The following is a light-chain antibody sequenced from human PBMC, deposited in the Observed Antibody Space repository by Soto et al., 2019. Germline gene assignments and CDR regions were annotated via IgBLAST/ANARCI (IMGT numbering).Light chain of an antibody. J-gene: IGKJ1*01. V-gene: IGKV2-30*01. CDR3: MQGRHLAWT. Sequence: DVVLTQSPLSLPVTLGQSASISCISIQILENSDGKTYLSWFKQRPGQSPRRLISEVSKRDSGVPDRIRGSGLGTDFTLHISSVEAEDVGVYYCMQGRHLAWTFCQGAKVDIK. CDR2: EVS. CDR1: QILENSDGKTY.